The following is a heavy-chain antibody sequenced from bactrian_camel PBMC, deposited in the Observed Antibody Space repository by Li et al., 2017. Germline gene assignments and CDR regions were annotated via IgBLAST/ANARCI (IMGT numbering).Heavy chain of an antibody. CDR1: GLIFSTCG. J-gene: IGHJ4*01. V-gene: IGHV3S53*01. CDR2: ITRGGTT. D-gene: IGHD2*01. CDR3: TVPKPPFDSGDYYY. Sequence: HVQLVESGGGSVQAGGSLRLSCVADGLIFSTCGMSWYRQAPGKEREWVSSITRGGTTNYAGSVKGRFTISRDNAKRTVYLEMNSLKSEDTALYYCTVPKPPFDSGDYYYRGQGTQVTVS.